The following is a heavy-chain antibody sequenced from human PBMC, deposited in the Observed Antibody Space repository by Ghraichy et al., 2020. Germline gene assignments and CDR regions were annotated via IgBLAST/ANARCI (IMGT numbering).Heavy chain of an antibody. V-gene: IGHV1-2*02. Sequence: ASVKVSCKASGYTFTGYYMHWVRQAPGQGLEWMGWINPKTGGTKYAEKFQGRVTMTRDTSINTLYMELRRLTSDDTAVYYCARGGQWLVNHYGMDVWGQGTTGSVSS. CDR2: INPKTGGT. CDR3: ARGGQWLVNHYGMDV. CDR1: GYTFTGYY. D-gene: IGHD6-19*01. J-gene: IGHJ6*02.